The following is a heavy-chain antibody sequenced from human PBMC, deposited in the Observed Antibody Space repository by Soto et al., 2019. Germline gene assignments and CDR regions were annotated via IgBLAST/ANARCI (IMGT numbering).Heavy chain of an antibody. CDR3: ARDLMGDGYNLYYFDY. Sequence: ASVKVSCKASGYTFTSYYMHWVRQAPGQGLEWMGIINPSGGSTSYAQKFQGRVTMTRDTSTSTVYMELSGLRSEDTAVYYCARDLMGDGYNLYYFDYWGQGTLVTVSS. J-gene: IGHJ4*02. V-gene: IGHV1-46*01. CDR2: INPSGGST. CDR1: GYTFTSYY. D-gene: IGHD5-12*01.